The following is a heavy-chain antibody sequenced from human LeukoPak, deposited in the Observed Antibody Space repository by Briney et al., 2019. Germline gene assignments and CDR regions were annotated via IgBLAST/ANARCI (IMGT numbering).Heavy chain of an antibody. V-gene: IGHV3-23*01. J-gene: IGHJ4*02. D-gene: IGHD4-17*01. CDR1: GFTFRSYA. CDR3: SKDRGGTYGDYFDY. CDR2: IGGSGGTT. Sequence: GGSLRLSCAASGFTFRSYAMTWVRQSPGKGREWVSAIGGSGGTTYYADSVKGRFTISRDNSKNTLYLQMHRLRAEDTAVYSCSKDRGGTYGDYFDYWGQGPLVTVSS.